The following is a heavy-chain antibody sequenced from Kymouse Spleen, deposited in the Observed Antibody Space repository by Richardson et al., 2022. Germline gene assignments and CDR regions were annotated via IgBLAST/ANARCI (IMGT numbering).Heavy chain of an antibody. J-gene: IGHJ6*02. CDR1: GYTFTGYY. CDR3: ARNDGSGSYPYYYYGMDV. D-gene: IGHD3-10*01. V-gene: IGHV1-2*04. Sequence: QVQLVQSGAEVKKPGASVKVSCKASGYTFTGYYMHWVRQAPGQGLEWMGWINPNSGGTNYAQKFQGWVTMTRDTSISTAYMELSRLRSDDTAVYYCARNDGSGSYPYYYYGMDVWGQGTTVTVSS. CDR2: INPNSGGT.